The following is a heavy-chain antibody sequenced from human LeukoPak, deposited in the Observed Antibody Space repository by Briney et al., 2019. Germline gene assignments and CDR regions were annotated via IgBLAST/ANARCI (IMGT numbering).Heavy chain of an antibody. D-gene: IGHD6-19*01. CDR1: GFTFSSYG. V-gene: IGHV3-30*18. Sequence: GGSLRLSCAASGFTFSSYGMHWVRQAPGKGLEWVAVISYDGSNKYYADSVKGRYTISRDNSKNTLYLQMNSLRAEDTAVYYCAKSSGCDYWGQGTLVTVSS. CDR2: ISYDGSNK. CDR3: AKSSGCDY. J-gene: IGHJ4*02.